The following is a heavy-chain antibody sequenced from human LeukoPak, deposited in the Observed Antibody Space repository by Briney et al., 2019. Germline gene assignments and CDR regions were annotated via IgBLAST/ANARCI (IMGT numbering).Heavy chain of an antibody. CDR2: MSAYNGNT. V-gene: IGHV1-18*01. CDR3: ARDYSSGWPFDY. CDR1: GYTFTSYG. Sequence: ASVKVSCKASGYTFTSYGISWVRQAPGQGLEWMGWMSAYNGNTNYAQKLQGRVTMTTDTSTSTAYMELRSLRSDDTAVYYCARDYSSGWPFDYWGQGTLVTVSS. D-gene: IGHD6-19*01. J-gene: IGHJ4*02.